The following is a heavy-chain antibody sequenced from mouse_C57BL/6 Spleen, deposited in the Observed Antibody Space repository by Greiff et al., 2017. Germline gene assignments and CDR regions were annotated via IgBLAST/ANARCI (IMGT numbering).Heavy chain of an antibody. CDR2: ISNGGGST. V-gene: IGHV5-12*01. J-gene: IGHJ4*01. Sequence: EVKLEESGGGLVQPGGSLKLSCAASGFTFSDYYMYWVRQTPEKRLEWVAYISNGGGSTYYPDTVKGRFTISRDNAKNTLYLQMSRLKSEDTAMYYCARPNYVYAMDYWGQGTSVTVSS. D-gene: IGHD1-1*01. CDR3: ARPNYVYAMDY. CDR1: GFTFSDYY.